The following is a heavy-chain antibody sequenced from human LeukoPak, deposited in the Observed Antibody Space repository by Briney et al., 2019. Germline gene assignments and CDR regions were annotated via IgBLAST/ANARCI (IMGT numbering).Heavy chain of an antibody. V-gene: IGHV4-31*03. CDR3: ARGGALRAVYFQH. CDR2: IYYSGST. J-gene: IGHJ1*01. Sequence: SETLSLTCTVSGGSISSGGYYWSWIRQHPGKGLEWIGYIYYSGSTYYNPSLKSRVTISVDTSKNQFSLKLSSVTAADTAVYYCARGGALRAVYFQHWGQGTLVTVSS. D-gene: IGHD3-16*01. CDR1: GGSISSGGYY.